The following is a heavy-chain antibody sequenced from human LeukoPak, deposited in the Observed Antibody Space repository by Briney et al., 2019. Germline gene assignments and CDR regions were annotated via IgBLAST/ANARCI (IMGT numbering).Heavy chain of an antibody. D-gene: IGHD3-10*01. CDR3: ARGGDYYGSGCYLPFDY. CDR1: GFTFSSYA. J-gene: IGHJ4*02. Sequence: GSSLRLSCAASGFTFSSYAMHWVRQAPGKGLEWVAVIPYDGSNKYYADSVKGRFTISRDNSKNTLYLQMNSLRAEDTAVYYCARGGDYYGSGCYLPFDYWGQGTLVTASS. V-gene: IGHV3-30*04. CDR2: IPYDGSNK.